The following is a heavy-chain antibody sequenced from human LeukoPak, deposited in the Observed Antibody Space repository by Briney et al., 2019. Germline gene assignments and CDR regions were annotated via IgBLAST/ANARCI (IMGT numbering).Heavy chain of an antibody. J-gene: IGHJ4*02. CDR2: LYYSAST. D-gene: IGHD3-10*01. V-gene: IGHV4-59*01. CDR3: ARGLGSRYYFNS. Sequence: PSETLSLTCTVSGGSISNYYWSWIRQPPGKGLEWIGYLYYSASTNYNPSLKSRVTISGDTSKNQFSLKLTSVTAADTAVYYCARGLGSRYYFNSWGQGTLVTVSS. CDR1: GGSISNYY.